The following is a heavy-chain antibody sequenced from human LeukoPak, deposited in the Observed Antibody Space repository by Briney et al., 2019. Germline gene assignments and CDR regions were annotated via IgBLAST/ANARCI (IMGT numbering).Heavy chain of an antibody. V-gene: IGHV3-30*04. J-gene: IGHJ4*02. CDR3: ARDSGYPKYYFDY. CDR2: ISYDGSNK. Sequence: PGGSLRLSCAASGLTFSSYAMHWVRQAPGKGLEWVAVISYDGSNKYYADSVKGRFTISRDNSKNTLYLQMNSLRAEDTAVYYCARDSGYPKYYFDYWGQGTLVTVSS. D-gene: IGHD5-12*01. CDR1: GLTFSSYA.